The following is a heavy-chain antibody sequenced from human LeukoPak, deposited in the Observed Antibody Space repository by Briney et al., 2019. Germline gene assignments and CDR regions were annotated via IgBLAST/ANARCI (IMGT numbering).Heavy chain of an antibody. Sequence: GGSLRLSCAASGFTFSSYSMNWVRQAPGKGLEWVSYISSSSSTIYYADSVKGRFTISRDNAKNSLYLQMNSLRAEDTAVYYCARDPSGSYSTTPYYFDYWGQGTLVTVSS. J-gene: IGHJ4*02. V-gene: IGHV3-48*01. CDR3: ARDPSGSYSTTPYYFDY. D-gene: IGHD1-26*01. CDR2: ISSSSSTI. CDR1: GFTFSSYS.